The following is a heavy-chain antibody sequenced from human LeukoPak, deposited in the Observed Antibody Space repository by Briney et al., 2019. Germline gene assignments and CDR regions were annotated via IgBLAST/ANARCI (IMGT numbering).Heavy chain of an antibody. CDR1: GFTFSSYW. Sequence: GGSLRLSCAASGFTFSSYWMSWVRQAPGQGLEWVGLINPSGGVSSYAQKFKGRVTMTRDTSTSTVYMELSSLRSEDTAVYYCARDNKERQLGGYWGQGTLVTVSS. D-gene: IGHD6-13*01. CDR2: INPSGGVS. CDR3: ARDNKERQLGGY. J-gene: IGHJ4*02. V-gene: IGHV1-46*01.